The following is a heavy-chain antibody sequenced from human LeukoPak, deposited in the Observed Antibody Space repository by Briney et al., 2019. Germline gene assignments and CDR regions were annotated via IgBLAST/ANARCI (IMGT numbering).Heavy chain of an antibody. CDR1: GGSISSYY. D-gene: IGHD3-10*01. CDR3: AREGHIWCGELGIV. Sequence: PSETLSLTCTASGGSISSYYWSWVRQPPGKGLEWIGCIYYSGSTSYNPSLTSRVTISVDTSKSQFSLRLRHVTAPDTAVTHVAREGHIWCGELGIVWGRGTTVSV. J-gene: IGHJ6*03. CDR2: IYYSGST. V-gene: IGHV4-59*01.